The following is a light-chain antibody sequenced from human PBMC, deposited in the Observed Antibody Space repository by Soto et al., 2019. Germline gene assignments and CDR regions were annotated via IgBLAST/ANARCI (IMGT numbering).Light chain of an antibody. CDR1: QSVSSY. CDR2: DAS. V-gene: IGKV3-20*01. Sequence: EIVLTQCPCTLCWSPGERASLSCRASQSVSSYLAWYQQKPGQAPRLLIYDASNRATGIPARFSGSGSGTDFTLTISRLEPEDFAVYYCQQYGSSGTFGQGTKVDIK. J-gene: IGKJ1*01. CDR3: QQYGSSGT.